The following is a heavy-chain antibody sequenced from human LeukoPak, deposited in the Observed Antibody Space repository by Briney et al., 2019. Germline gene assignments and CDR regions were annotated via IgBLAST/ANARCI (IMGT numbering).Heavy chain of an antibody. CDR2: IKPSNGDT. Sequence: ASVKVSCKASGYNLSGHYMHWLQRAPGQGLGWWGWIKPSNGDTKYAQNFQGRVTMTRDTSISTAYMELSSLRSDDTAVYYCASPPLSSAMYYAHWGQGTLVTVSS. CDR1: GYNLSGHY. CDR3: ASPPLSSAMYYAH. V-gene: IGHV1-2*02. D-gene: IGHD1-26*01. J-gene: IGHJ4*02.